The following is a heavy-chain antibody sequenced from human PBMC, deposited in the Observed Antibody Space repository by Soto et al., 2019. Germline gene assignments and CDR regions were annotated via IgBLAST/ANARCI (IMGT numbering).Heavy chain of an antibody. J-gene: IGHJ5*02. CDR3: AKEWYYDFWRENWFDP. CDR2: IIPILGIA. Sequence: SVKVSCKASGGTFSSYTISWVRQAPGQGLEWMGRIIPILGIANYAQKFQGRVTITADKSTSTAYMELSSLRSEDTAVYYCAKEWYYDFWRENWFDPWGQGTLVTVSS. V-gene: IGHV1-69*04. CDR1: GGTFSSYT. D-gene: IGHD3-3*01.